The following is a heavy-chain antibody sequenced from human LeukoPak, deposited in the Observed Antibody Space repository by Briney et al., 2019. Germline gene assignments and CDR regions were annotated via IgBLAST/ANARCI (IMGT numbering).Heavy chain of an antibody. CDR3: ARDVPSNWYNWNYVYY. CDR1: GFTFSSYV. J-gene: IGHJ4*02. Sequence: GGSLRLSCVGSGFTFSSYVMHWVRQVPGKGLEGVALISYYGSNKYYADSVKGRFTISRDNSKNTLYLQMNSLRAEDTAVYYWARDVPSNWYNWNYVYYWGQGTLVTVSS. D-gene: IGHD1-7*01. V-gene: IGHV3-30*04. CDR2: ISYYGSNK.